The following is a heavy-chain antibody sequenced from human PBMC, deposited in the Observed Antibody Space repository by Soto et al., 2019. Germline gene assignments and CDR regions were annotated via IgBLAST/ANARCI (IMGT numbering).Heavy chain of an antibody. D-gene: IGHD1-1*01. V-gene: IGHV3-15*01. J-gene: IGHJ5*02. CDR1: GFTFSHAW. Sequence: PGVSLRLSCAASGFTFSHAWMSWVRQAPGKGLEWVGRIKSKTDGETKDYGAPVRGRFTISRDDSKDTLYLQMNSLRNEDTAVYYCWVVKRRDQYSTTGYWLEPWGAGTLVTVSS. CDR3: WVVKRRDQYSTTGYWLEP. CDR2: IKSKTDGETK.